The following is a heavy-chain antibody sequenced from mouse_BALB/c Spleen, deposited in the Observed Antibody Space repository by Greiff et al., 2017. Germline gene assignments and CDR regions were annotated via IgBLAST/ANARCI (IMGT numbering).Heavy chain of an antibody. V-gene: IGHV5-6*01. D-gene: IGHD3-1*01. J-gene: IGHJ2*01. Sequence: EVMLVESGGDLVKPGGSLKLSCAASGFTFSSYGMSWVRQTPDKRLEWVATISSGGSYTYYPDSVKGRFTISRDNAKNTLYLQMSSLKSEDTAMYYCARTLGGGNYFDYWGQGTTLTVSS. CDR3: ARTLGGGNYFDY. CDR2: ISSGGSYT. CDR1: GFTFSSYG.